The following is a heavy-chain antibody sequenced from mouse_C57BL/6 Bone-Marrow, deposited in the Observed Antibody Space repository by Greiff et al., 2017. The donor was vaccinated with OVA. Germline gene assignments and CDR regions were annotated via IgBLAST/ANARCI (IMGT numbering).Heavy chain of an antibody. CDR2: IYPRSGNT. J-gene: IGHJ3*01. Sequence: VKLQESGAELARPGASVKLSCKASGYTFTSSGISWVKQRPGQGLEWIGEIYPRSGNTSYNETFKGKATLTADKSSSTAYMELRSLTSEDSAVYFCARSHHCYGSTSWFAYWGQGTLVTVSA. CDR3: ARSHHCYGSTSWFAY. D-gene: IGHD1-1*01. V-gene: IGHV1-81*01. CDR1: GYTFTSSG.